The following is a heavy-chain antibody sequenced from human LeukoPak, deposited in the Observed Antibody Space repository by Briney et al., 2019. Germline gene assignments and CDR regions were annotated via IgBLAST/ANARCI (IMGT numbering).Heavy chain of an antibody. CDR1: GGSISSYY. CDR2: IYYSGST. Sequence: PSETLSLTCTVSGGSISSYYWSWIRQPPGKGLEWIGYIYYSGSTNYDPSLKSRVTISVKTSKNQFSLKLRSVTAADTAVYYCARVTGYTIEDYFDYWGQGTLVTVSS. CDR3: ARVTGYTIEDYFDY. V-gene: IGHV4-59*01. J-gene: IGHJ4*02. D-gene: IGHD3-9*01.